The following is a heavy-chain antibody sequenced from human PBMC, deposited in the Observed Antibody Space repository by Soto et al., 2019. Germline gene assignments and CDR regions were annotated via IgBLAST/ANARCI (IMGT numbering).Heavy chain of an antibody. CDR3: ARSRRITILGVVYPGLDP. CDR2: IIPIFGTA. V-gene: IGHV1-69*01. J-gene: IGHJ5*02. Sequence: QVQLVQSGAEVKKPGSSVKVSCKASGGTFSSYAISWVRQAPGQGLEWMGGIIPIFGTANYAQKFQGRVTITANESTSTANMELSSLRSEDTGVKYCARSRRITILGVVYPGLDPKGHGTLVTVCS. D-gene: IGHD3-3*01. CDR1: GGTFSSYA.